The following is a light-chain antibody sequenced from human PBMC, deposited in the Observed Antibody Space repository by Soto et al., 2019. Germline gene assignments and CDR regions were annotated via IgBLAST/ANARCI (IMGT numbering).Light chain of an antibody. V-gene: IGKV3-11*01. Sequence: EIVLTQSPATLSLSAGERATLSCRASRHLSGYLTWYQHKPGQGPRLLFYDTSKRATDIPARFSGSGSGTDFTLTISSLEPEDFGVYYCQQRSDWPVTFGQGTRLEI. J-gene: IGKJ5*01. CDR3: QQRSDWPVT. CDR1: RHLSGY. CDR2: DTS.